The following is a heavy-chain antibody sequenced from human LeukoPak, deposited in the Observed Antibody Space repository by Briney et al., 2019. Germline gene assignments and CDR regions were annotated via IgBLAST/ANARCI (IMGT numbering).Heavy chain of an antibody. D-gene: IGHD6-19*01. Sequence: ASVKVSCKASGYTFTGYYMHWVRQAPGQGLEWMGRINPNSGGTNYAQKFQGRVTMTRDTSISTAYMELSRLRSDDTAVYYCARGDSSGWYYPDYWGQGTLVTVSS. CDR2: INPNSGGT. V-gene: IGHV1-2*06. J-gene: IGHJ4*02. CDR3: ARGDSSGWYYPDY. CDR1: GYTFTGYY.